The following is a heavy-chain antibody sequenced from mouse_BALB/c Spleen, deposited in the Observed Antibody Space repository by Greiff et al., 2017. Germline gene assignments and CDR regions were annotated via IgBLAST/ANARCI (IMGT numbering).Heavy chain of an antibody. V-gene: IGHV3-6*02. CDR2: ISYDGSN. CDR3: AILLRPFRGYFDV. J-gene: IGHJ1*01. Sequence: EVKLQESGPGLVKPSQSLSLTCSVTGYSITSGYYWNWIRQFPGNKLEWMGYISYDGSNNYNPSLKNRISITRDTSKNQFFLKLNSVTTEDTATYYCAILLRPFRGYFDVWGAGTTVTVSS. CDR1: GYSITSGYY. D-gene: IGHD1-2*01.